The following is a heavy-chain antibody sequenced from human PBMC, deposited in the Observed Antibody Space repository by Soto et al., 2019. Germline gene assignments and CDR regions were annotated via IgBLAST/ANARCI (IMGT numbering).Heavy chain of an antibody. V-gene: IGHV3-33*01. CDR3: ASSPDRDWSEYFDY. D-gene: IGHD3-9*01. Sequence: PGGSLRLSCAASGFTFSSYGMHWVRQAPGKGLEWVAVIWYDGSNKYYADSVKGRFTISRDNSKNTLYLQMNSLRAEDTAVYYCASSPDRDWSEYFDYWGQGTLVTVSS. J-gene: IGHJ4*02. CDR2: IWYDGSNK. CDR1: GFTFSSYG.